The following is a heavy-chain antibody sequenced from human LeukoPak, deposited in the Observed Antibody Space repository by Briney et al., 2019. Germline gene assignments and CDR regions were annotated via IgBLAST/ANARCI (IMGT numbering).Heavy chain of an antibody. V-gene: IGHV4-38-2*02. J-gene: IGHJ4*02. Sequence: SETLSLTCTVSGGSISSYYWTWIRQPPGKGLEWIGSIYHSGSTYYNPSLKSRVTISVDTSKNQVSLKVRSLIAADTAVYYCARVEDPVITVTTDWGQGTLVTVSS. CDR1: GGSISSYY. D-gene: IGHD4-17*01. CDR3: ARVEDPVITVTTD. CDR2: IYHSGST.